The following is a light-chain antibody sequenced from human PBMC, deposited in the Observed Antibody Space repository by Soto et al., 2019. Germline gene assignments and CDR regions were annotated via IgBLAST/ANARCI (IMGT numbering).Light chain of an antibody. CDR3: QQYNNWLRT. CDR2: DAS. CDR1: QSISSW. V-gene: IGKV1-5*01. Sequence: GDRVTIPCLASQSISSWLAWYQQKPGKAPKLLIYDASSLESGVPSRFSGSGSGTEFTLTISSLQSEDFAVYYCQQYNNWLRTFGQGTKVDI. J-gene: IGKJ1*01.